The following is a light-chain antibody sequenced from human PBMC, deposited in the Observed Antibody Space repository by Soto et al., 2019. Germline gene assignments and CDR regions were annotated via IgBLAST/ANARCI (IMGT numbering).Light chain of an antibody. V-gene: IGKV3-20*01. J-gene: IGKJ3*01. Sequence: EIVLTQSPGTLSLSPGERATLSCRASQSVSSDYLACYQMKPDQATRLLIYGAASRPTGIPDSFSGSGSGTDFTLTISRLEPEDFAVYCCQQYDRSLQFTFGPGTKVDI. CDR1: QSVSSDY. CDR3: QQYDRSLQFT. CDR2: GAA.